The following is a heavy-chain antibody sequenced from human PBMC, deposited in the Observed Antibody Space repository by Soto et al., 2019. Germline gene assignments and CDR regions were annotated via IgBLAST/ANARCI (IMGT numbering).Heavy chain of an antibody. CDR3: ESVGVDGNWFDP. CDR1: GFTFSSYA. Sequence: XRLSCAASGFTFSSYAMSWVRQAPGNGLEWVSAISGSGGSTYYADSVKGRFNISRDNSKNTLYLQMNSLRAEDTAVYYCESVGVDGNWFDPWGQGTLVTVSS. J-gene: IGHJ5*02. CDR2: ISGSGGST. V-gene: IGHV3-23*01. D-gene: IGHD6-19*01.